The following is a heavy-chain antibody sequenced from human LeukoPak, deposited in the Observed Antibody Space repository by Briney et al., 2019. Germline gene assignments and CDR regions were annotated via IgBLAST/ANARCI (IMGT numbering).Heavy chain of an antibody. CDR3: ARGYYCSGGTCYSNNWFGP. CDR2: XXXTSSTI. CDR1: GFTXTSYT. J-gene: IGHJ5*02. Sequence: GGSLRLSCAASGFTXTSYTXNWVXQXXXXXXXXVXXXXXTSSTIYYADSVKGRFTISRDNAKSSLYLQMNSLRDEDTAVYYCARGYYCSGGTCYSNNWFGPWGQGTLVTVSS. D-gene: IGHD2-15*01. V-gene: IGHV3-48*02.